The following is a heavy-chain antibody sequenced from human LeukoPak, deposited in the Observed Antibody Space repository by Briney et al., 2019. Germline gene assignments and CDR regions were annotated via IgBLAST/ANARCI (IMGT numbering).Heavy chain of an antibody. V-gene: IGHV4-39*01. CDR3: AGGIAAAGPGWFDP. CDR2: IYYSGST. Sequence: PSETLSLTCTVSGGSISSSSYYWGWLRQPPGKGLEWIGSIYYSGSTYYNPSLKSRVTISVDTSKNQFSLKLSSVTAADTAVYYCAGGIAAAGPGWFDPWGQGTLVTVSS. D-gene: IGHD6-13*01. J-gene: IGHJ5*02. CDR1: GGSISSSSYY.